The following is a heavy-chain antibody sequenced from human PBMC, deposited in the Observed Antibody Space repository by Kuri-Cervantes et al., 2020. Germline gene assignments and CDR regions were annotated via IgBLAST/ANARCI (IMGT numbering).Heavy chain of an antibody. D-gene: IGHD3-22*01. CDR2: ISSSSSYI. V-gene: IGHV3-21*01. J-gene: IGHJ4*02. Sequence: ETLSLTCAASGFTFSSYSMNWVRQAPGKGLEWVSSISSSSSYIYYADSVKGRFTISRDNAKNSLYLQMNSLRAEDTAVYYCAKGYDSSGEYYFDYWGQGTLVTVSS. CDR1: GFTFSSYS. CDR3: AKGYDSSGEYYFDY.